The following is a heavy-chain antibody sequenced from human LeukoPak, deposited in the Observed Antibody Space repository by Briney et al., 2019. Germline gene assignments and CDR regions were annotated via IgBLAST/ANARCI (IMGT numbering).Heavy chain of an antibody. V-gene: IGHV3-43*01. Sequence: PGGSLRLSCAASGFTFSNYAMTWVRQPPGKGLEWVSQISWSGGTTYYADSVKGRFTISRDNSRNSLYLQMNSLRTEDTALYYCAKERIGGSLDYWGQGTLLTVSS. CDR3: AKERIGGSLDY. CDR1: GFTFSNYA. D-gene: IGHD3-10*01. J-gene: IGHJ4*02. CDR2: ISWSGGTT.